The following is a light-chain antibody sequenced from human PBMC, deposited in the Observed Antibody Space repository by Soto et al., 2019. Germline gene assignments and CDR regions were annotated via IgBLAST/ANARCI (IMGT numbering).Light chain of an antibody. V-gene: IGKV3-15*01. Sequence: EIAMTQSPATLSVSPGERATLSCRARQSVNSNLAWYQQKPGQAPRLLIYSASTRATGIPDRFSGSGSGTEFTVTISSLQSEDFAVYYCQQYNNWPLTFGGGTKVEIK. J-gene: IGKJ4*01. CDR1: QSVNSN. CDR3: QQYNNWPLT. CDR2: SAS.